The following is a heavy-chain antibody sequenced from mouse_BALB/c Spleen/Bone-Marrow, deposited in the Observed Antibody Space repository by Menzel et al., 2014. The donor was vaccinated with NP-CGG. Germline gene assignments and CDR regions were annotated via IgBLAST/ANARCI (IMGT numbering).Heavy chain of an antibody. CDR3: ARPGYYGYQDV. D-gene: IGHD1-2*01. V-gene: IGHV4-1*02. CDR1: GFDFSSYW. CDR2: INPDSSTI. J-gene: IGHJ1*01. Sequence: DVKVEESGGGLVQPGGSLKLSCAASGFDFSSYWMTWVRQAPGKGLEWIGEINPDSSTINYTPSLKDKFIISRDNAKNTLYLQMSKVRSEDTALYYCARPGYYGYQDVWGAGTTVTVSS.